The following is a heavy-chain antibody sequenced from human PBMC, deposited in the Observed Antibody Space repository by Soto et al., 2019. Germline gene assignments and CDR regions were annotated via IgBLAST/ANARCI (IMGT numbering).Heavy chain of an antibody. V-gene: IGHV3-23*01. D-gene: IGHD3-10*01. CDR2: ISNSGSSS. J-gene: IGHJ4*02. Sequence: GGSLRLSCTVSGFTFSRYAMSWVRQAPGQGLEWVSTISNSGSSSYSADSVKSRFTISRDNSKNTLYLQMHSLRGEDTALYHCYKALGEGHLLECFDTWGQGTLVTVSS. CDR3: YKALGEGHLLECFDT. CDR1: GFTFSRYA.